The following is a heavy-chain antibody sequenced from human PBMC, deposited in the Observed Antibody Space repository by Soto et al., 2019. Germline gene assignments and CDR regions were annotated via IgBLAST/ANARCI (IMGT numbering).Heavy chain of an antibody. D-gene: IGHD5-18*01. J-gene: IGHJ4*02. CDR1: GFTFSAYG. CDR3: ANFGQVTGGYSYGPFDY. CDR2: ISFDGSSE. Sequence: QVQLVESGGGVVQPGRSLRLSCAASGFTFSAYGMHWVRQAPGKGLEWGAVISFDGSSEYFADSVKGRFTISRDNSKNTLYLQMNNLRAEDTAMYYCANFGQVTGGYSYGPFDYWGQGTLVTVSS. V-gene: IGHV3-30*18.